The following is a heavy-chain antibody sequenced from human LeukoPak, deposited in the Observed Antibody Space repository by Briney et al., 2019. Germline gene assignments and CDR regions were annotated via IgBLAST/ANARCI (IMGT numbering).Heavy chain of an antibody. CDR2: IYYSGST. CDR1: GGSISSSSYY. CDR3: ARDLTSTYNWFDP. J-gene: IGHJ5*02. V-gene: IGHV4-39*01. D-gene: IGHD3-3*01. Sequence: PSETLSLTCTVSGGSISSSSYYWGWIRQPPGKGLEWIGSIYYSGSTYYNPSLKSRVTISVDTSKNQFPLKLSSVTAADTAVYYCARDLTSTYNWFDPWGQGTLVTVSS.